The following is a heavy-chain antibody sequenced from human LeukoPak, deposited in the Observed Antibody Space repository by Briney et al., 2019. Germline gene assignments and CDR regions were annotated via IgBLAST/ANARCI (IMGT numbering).Heavy chain of an antibody. CDR1: GFTFDDYG. CDR3: ARVGGYCSGGSCLPLD. D-gene: IGHD2-15*01. V-gene: IGHV3-20*04. Sequence: GGSLRLSCAASGFTFDDYGMSWVRQAQGKGLEWVSGINWNGGSTGYADSVKGRFTISRDNAKNSLYLQMNSLRAEDTALYYCARVGGYCSGGSCLPLDLGQGTLVTVSS. CDR2: INWNGGST. J-gene: IGHJ4*02.